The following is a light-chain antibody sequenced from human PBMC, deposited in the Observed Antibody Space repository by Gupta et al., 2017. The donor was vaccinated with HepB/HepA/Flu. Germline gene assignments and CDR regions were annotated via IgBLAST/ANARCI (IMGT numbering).Light chain of an antibody. CDR2: GAS. J-gene: IGKJ4*01. V-gene: IGKV3-20*01. Sequence: EIVLTQSPGTLSLSPGERATLSCRASQRITSSYLSWYQQKPGQAPRLLIYGASSRAPGIPDRFSGSGSETDFTLTISGREPEDFAVYYCQHEDSSMLTFGWGTKLEIK. CDR1: QRITSSY. CDR3: QHEDSSMLT.